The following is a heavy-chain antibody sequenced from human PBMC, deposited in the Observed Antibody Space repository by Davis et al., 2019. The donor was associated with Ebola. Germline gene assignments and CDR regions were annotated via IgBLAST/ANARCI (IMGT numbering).Heavy chain of an antibody. CDR3: ARGAYQLLPQYYFDY. V-gene: IGHV1-69*04. D-gene: IGHD2-15*01. CDR1: GYTFTSYG. CDR2: IIPILGIA. J-gene: IGHJ4*02. Sequence: SVKVSCKASGYTFTSYGISWVRQAPGQGLEWMGRIIPILGIANYAQKFQGRVTITADKSTSTAYMELSSLRSEDTAVYYCARGAYQLLPQYYFDYWGQGTLVTVSS.